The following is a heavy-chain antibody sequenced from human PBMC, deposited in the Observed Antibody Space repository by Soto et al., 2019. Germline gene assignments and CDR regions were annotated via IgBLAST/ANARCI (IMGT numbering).Heavy chain of an antibody. Sequence: ASVKFSCQASVYTFTGYYMHWLRQAPGQGLEWMGWINTNSGGTNYSQKFQGRVTMTRDTSISTAYMELSRLRSDDTAVYYCARDLGSDGSGSHWGQGTLVTVSS. V-gene: IGHV1-2*02. CDR2: INTNSGGT. J-gene: IGHJ4*02. CDR1: VYTFTGYY. CDR3: ARDLGSDGSGSH. D-gene: IGHD3-10*01.